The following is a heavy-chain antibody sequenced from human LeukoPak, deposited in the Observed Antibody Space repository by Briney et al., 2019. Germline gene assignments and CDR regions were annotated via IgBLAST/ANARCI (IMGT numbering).Heavy chain of an antibody. J-gene: IGHJ4*02. CDR3: ARGMAVTGYHFDY. V-gene: IGHV6-1*01. Sequence: SQTLSLTCAISGDSVSSNTVAWNWIRQSPSRGLEWLGRTYYRSKWYNDYVVSVKSRITINPDTSKNQFSLQLNSVTPEDTAVYYCARGMAVTGYHFDYWGQGTLVTVSS. D-gene: IGHD4-4*01. CDR1: GDSVSSNTVA. CDR2: TYYRSKWYN.